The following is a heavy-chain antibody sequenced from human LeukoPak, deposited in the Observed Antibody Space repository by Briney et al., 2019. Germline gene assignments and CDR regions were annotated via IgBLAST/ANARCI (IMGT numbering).Heavy chain of an antibody. CDR2: ISYDGSNK. CDR3: YTLSYDFWSGYYIEGNWFDP. D-gene: IGHD3-3*01. Sequence: GGSLRLSCAASGFTFSSYAMHWVRQAPGKGLEWVAVISYDGSNKYYADSVKGRFTISRDNSKNTLYLQMNSLRAEDTAVYYCYTLSYDFWSGYYIEGNWFDPWGQGTLVTVSS. CDR1: GFTFSSYA. J-gene: IGHJ5*02. V-gene: IGHV3-30-3*01.